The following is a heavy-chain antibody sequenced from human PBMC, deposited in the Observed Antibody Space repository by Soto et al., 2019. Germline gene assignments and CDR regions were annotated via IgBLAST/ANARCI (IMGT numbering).Heavy chain of an antibody. V-gene: IGHV4-61*08. CDR2: IFYSGIT. J-gene: IGHJ6*02. Sequence: QVQLQESGPGLVKPSETLSLTCTVSGDSVISGGYYWSWIRQPPGPGLEWIGYIFYSGITKYNPSLKSRVTISLDTSKNQFSLKLSSVTAADTAVYYCARYKRYYTGSGSYAYYFGLDVWGQGTTVTVSS. CDR1: GDSVISGGYY. D-gene: IGHD3-10*01. CDR3: ARYKRYYTGSGSYAYYFGLDV.